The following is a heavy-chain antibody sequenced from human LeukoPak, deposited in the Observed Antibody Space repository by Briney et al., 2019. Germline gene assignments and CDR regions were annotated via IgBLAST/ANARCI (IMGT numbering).Heavy chain of an antibody. CDR2: ISSSRAYI. CDR1: GFTFSTYS. J-gene: IGHJ4*02. D-gene: IGHD3/OR15-3a*01. CDR3: AGREERWHGNLTLAGLFDS. V-gene: IGHV3-21*01. Sequence: PGGSLRLSCEASGFTFSTYSMNWVRQAPGKGLEWVSSISSSRAYIYYADSLKGRFIISRDNAKNALFLQMDSLRAEDTAVYYCAGREERWHGNLTLAGLFDSLGQGTLVTVSS.